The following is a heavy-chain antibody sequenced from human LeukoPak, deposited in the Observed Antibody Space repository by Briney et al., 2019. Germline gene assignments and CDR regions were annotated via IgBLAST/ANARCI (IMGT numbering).Heavy chain of an antibody. CDR1: GYTFTSYG. D-gene: IGHD3-3*01. CDR3: ARIPDYDFWGGYSEISYYYGMDV. Sequence: ASVKVSCKASGYTFTSYGISWVRQAPGQGLEWMGWISAYNGNTNYAQKLQGRVTMTTDTSTSTAYMELRSLRSDDTAVYYCARIPDYDFWGGYSEISYYYGMDVWGQGTTVTVSS. V-gene: IGHV1-18*01. J-gene: IGHJ6*02. CDR2: ISAYNGNT.